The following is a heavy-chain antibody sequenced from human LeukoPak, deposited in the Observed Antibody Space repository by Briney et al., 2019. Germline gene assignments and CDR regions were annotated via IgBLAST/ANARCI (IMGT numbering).Heavy chain of an antibody. Sequence: ASVKVSCKASGGTFSSYAISWVLQAPGQGLEWMGGIIPIFGTANYAQKFQGRVTITADESTSTAYMELSSLRSEDTAVYYCAKSHSTIFGVVIPLNWFDPWGQGTLVTVSS. CDR1: GGTFSSYA. D-gene: IGHD3-3*01. CDR2: IIPIFGTA. V-gene: IGHV1-69*13. CDR3: AKSHSTIFGVVIPLNWFDP. J-gene: IGHJ5*02.